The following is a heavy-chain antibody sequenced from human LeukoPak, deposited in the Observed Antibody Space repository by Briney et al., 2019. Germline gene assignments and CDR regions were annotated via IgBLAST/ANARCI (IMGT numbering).Heavy chain of an antibody. V-gene: IGHV4-34*01. Sequence: PSETLSLTCAVYGGSFSGYYWSWIRQPPGKGLEWIGEINHSGSTNYNPSLKSRVTISVDTSKNQFSLKLSSVTAADTAVYYCARLKLGITIFGVVWESSDYYYYGMDVWGQGTTLTVSS. D-gene: IGHD3-3*01. CDR2: INHSGST. CDR3: ARLKLGITIFGVVWESSDYYYYGMDV. CDR1: GGSFSGYY. J-gene: IGHJ6*02.